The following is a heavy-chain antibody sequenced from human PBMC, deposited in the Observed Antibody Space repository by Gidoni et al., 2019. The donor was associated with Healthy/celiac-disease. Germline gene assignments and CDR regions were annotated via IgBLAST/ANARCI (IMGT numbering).Heavy chain of an antibody. Sequence: EVQLVESGGGLVKPGGSLRISCAASGFTFSSYIMNWVRQAPGKGLELFSSISSSSSYIYYADSVKGRFTISRDNAKNSLYLQMNSLRAEDTAVYYCARVLNSSGWSGYYFDYWGQGTLVTVSS. V-gene: IGHV3-21*01. CDR2: ISSSSSYI. J-gene: IGHJ4*02. CDR1: GFTFSSYI. D-gene: IGHD6-19*01. CDR3: ARVLNSSGWSGYYFDY.